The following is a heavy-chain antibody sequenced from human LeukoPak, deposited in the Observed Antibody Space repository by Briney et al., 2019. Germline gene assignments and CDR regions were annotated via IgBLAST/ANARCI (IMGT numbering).Heavy chain of an antibody. Sequence: SETLSLTCTVSGYSISSGYYWGWIRQPPGKGLEWIGSIYHSGSTYYNPSLKSRVTISVDTSKNQFSLKLSSVTAADTAVYYCARVGRIVVIPDYWGQGTLVTVSS. V-gene: IGHV4-38-2*02. CDR2: IYHSGST. D-gene: IGHD3-22*01. CDR1: GYSISSGYY. CDR3: ARVGRIVVIPDY. J-gene: IGHJ4*02.